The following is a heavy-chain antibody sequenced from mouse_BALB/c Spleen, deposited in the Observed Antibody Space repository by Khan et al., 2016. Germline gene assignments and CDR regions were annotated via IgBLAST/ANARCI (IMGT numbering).Heavy chain of an antibody. Sequence: QVQLKQSGAELVRPGSSVKISCKASGYAFSSYWMNWVKQRPGQGLEWIGQIYPGDGDTKYNGKFKGKVTLIADKSSSTAYMQLSSLTSEDSAVYFCANYGNFDYWGQGTTLTVSS. J-gene: IGHJ2*01. CDR2: IYPGDGDT. CDR3: ANYGNFDY. D-gene: IGHD2-1*01. V-gene: IGHV1-80*01. CDR1: GYAFSSYW.